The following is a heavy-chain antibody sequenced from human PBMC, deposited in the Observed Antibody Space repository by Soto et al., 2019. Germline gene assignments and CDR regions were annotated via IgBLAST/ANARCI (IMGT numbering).Heavy chain of an antibody. V-gene: IGHV1-69*06. CDR1: GGTFSSYA. D-gene: IGHD4-17*01. CDR3: ARFYGWETTVTSYYFDY. CDR2: IIPIFGTA. J-gene: IGHJ4*02. Sequence: QVQLVQSGAEVKKPESSVKVSCKASGGTFSSYAISWVRQAPGQGLEWMGGIIPIFGTANYAQKFQGRVTITADKSTSTAYMELSSLRSEDAAVYYCARFYGWETTVTSYYFDYWGQGTLVTVSS.